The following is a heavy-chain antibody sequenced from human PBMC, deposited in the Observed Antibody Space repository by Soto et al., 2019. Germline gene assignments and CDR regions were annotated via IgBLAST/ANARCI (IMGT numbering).Heavy chain of an antibody. CDR3: ARDFGY. CDR1: GFTFSSYW. CDR2: INSDGSST. Sequence: GGSLRLSCAASGFTFSSYWMHWVRQAPEKGLVWVSRINSDGSSTYYADSVKGRFTISRDNAKNTLYLQMNSLRAEDTAVYYCARDFGYWGQGTLVTVSS. D-gene: IGHD3-10*01. V-gene: IGHV3-74*01. J-gene: IGHJ4*02.